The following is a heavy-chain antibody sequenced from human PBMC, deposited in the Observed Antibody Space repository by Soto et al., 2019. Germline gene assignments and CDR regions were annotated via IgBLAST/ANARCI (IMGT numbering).Heavy chain of an antibody. CDR1: GGSISRSDYY. V-gene: IGHV4-39*01. CDR3: FHIRGRWTSFDL. CDR2: MFYNGNT. D-gene: IGHD2-21*01. Sequence: PSEALSLTCTVSGGSISRSDYYGGWVRHPPGKGLEGVGSMFYNGNTYYNPSLRSRVTISGDTYKNQVSVKLSSVTAADTAVYYCFHIRGRWTSFDLCGPAPLVTVSS. J-gene: IGHJ5*02.